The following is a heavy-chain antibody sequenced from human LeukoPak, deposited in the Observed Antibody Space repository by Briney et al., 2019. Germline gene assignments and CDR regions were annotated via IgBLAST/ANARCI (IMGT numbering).Heavy chain of an antibody. D-gene: IGHD6-13*01. CDR1: GGSFSGYY. CDR3: AWAAAGFDP. V-gene: IGHV4-34*01. J-gene: IGHJ5*02. CDR2: INHGGST. Sequence: PETLSLTCAVYGGSFSGYYWSWIRQPPGKGLEWIGEINHGGSTNYNPSLKSRVTISVDTSKNQFSLKLSSVTAADTAVYYCAWAAAGFDPWGQGTLVTVSS.